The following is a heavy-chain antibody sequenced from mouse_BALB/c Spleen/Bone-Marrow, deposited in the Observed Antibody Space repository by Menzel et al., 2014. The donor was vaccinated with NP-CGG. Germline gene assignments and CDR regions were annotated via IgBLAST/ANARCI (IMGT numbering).Heavy chain of an antibody. CDR2: INPSNGGT. J-gene: IGHJ1*01. V-gene: IGHV1S81*02. CDR1: GYTFTSYY. Sequence: VQLVESGAELVKPGASVKLSCKASGYTFTSYYMYWVKRRPGQGLEWIGEINPSNGGTNFNEKFKSKATLTVDKSSNTAYVQLSSPTSEDSAVYHCTRSNYGYWFFDVWGAGTTVTVSS. D-gene: IGHD1-1*01. CDR3: TRSNYGYWFFDV.